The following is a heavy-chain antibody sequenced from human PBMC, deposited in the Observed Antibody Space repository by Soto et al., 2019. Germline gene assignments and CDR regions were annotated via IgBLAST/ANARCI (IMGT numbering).Heavy chain of an antibody. CDR3: AKGSGSGYGTPADS. CDR1: GFTVSNHA. J-gene: IGHJ4*02. D-gene: IGHD1-1*01. CDR2: LSGSGAGK. Sequence: LRLSCAASGFTVSNHAMSWVRQAPGKGLEWVSTLSGSGAGKYYADSVKGRFTISRDTSQNTVYLQMNSLRAEDTAVYYCAKGSGSGYGTPADSWGQGTLVTVSS. V-gene: IGHV3-23*01.